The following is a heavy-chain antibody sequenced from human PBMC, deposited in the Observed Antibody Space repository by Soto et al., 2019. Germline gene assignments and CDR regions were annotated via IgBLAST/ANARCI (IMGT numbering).Heavy chain of an antibody. Sequence: SETLSLTCTVSGDSIRNYYWSWIRQPPGKGLEYIGYIFYSGSTNYNPSLKSRVAISVDTSRNQFALKLRSVTAADAATYYCARLKRGYSYGSIIDFWGRGTLVTVSS. V-gene: IGHV4-59*08. CDR2: IFYSGST. CDR3: ARLKRGYSYGSIIDF. J-gene: IGHJ4*01. CDR1: GDSIRNYY. D-gene: IGHD5-18*01.